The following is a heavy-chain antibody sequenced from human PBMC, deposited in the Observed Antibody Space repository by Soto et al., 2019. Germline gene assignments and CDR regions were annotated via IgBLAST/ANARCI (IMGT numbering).Heavy chain of an antibody. CDR3: ARERVGAATIDY. Sequence: SETLSLTCTVSGGSVRSGSYYWSWIRQPPGKGLEWIGYIYYSGSTNYNPSLKSRVTISVDTSKNQFSLKLSSVTAADTAVYYCARERVGAATIDYWGQGTLVTVSS. J-gene: IGHJ4*02. CDR2: IYYSGST. D-gene: IGHD1-26*01. CDR1: GGSVRSGSYY. V-gene: IGHV4-61*01.